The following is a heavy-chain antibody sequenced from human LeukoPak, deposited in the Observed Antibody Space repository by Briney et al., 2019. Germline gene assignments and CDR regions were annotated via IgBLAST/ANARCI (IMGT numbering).Heavy chain of an antibody. D-gene: IGHD6-13*01. J-gene: IGHJ4*02. CDR1: GFTFSSYW. V-gene: IGHV3-74*01. CDR2: INSDGSST. Sequence: GGSLRLSCAASGFTFSSYWMHWVRHAPGKGLVWVSRINSDGSSTSYADSVKGRFTISRDNAKNTLYLQMNSLRAEDTAVYYCARVQGSSSCLTYWGQGTLVTVSS. CDR3: ARVQGSSSCLTY.